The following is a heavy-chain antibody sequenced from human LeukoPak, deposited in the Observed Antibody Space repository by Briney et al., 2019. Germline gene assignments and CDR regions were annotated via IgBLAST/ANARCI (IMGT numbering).Heavy chain of an antibody. CDR3: ARGPWGYGRLNRLDP. V-gene: IGHV4-34*01. J-gene: IGHJ5*02. Sequence: SETLSLTCAVYGGSFSGYYWSWIRQPPGKGLEWIGEINHSGSTNYNPSLKSRVTISVDTSKNQFSLKLSSVTAADTAVYYCARGPWGYGRLNRLDPWGQGTLVTVSS. D-gene: IGHD3-10*01. CDR1: GGSFSGYY. CDR2: INHSGST.